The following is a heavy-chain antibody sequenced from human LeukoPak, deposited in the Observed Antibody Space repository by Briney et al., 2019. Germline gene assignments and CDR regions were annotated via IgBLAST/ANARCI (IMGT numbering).Heavy chain of an antibody. V-gene: IGHV4-38-2*02. CDR1: DYSISSGYY. J-gene: IGHJ6*03. CDR2: IYHSGTT. CDR3: ARVGPYYYYYMDV. Sequence: SETLSLTCTVSDYSISSGYYWGWIRQPPGKGLEWIGSIYHSGTTYYNPSLKSRVTISVDTSKNQFSLKLSSVTAADTAVYYCARVGPYYYYYMDVWAKGPRSPSP.